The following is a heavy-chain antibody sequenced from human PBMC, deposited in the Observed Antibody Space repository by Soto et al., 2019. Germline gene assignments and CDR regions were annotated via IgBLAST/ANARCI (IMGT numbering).Heavy chain of an antibody. D-gene: IGHD4-4*01. Sequence: ASVKVSCKAYGYTFRSYAMHWVRQAPGQRLEWMGWINAANGNTKYSQKFQGRVTITRDTSATTAYMELSSLRLEDTAVYFCARDVSDYSSGWYYHDFWGQGTLVTVSS. V-gene: IGHV1-3*01. CDR2: INAANGNT. CDR3: ARDVSDYSSGWYYHDF. CDR1: GYTFRSYA. J-gene: IGHJ4*02.